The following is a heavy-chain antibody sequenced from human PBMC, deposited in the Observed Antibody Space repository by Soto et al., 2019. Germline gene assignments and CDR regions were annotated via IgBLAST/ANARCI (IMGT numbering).Heavy chain of an antibody. D-gene: IGHD3-3*01. Sequence: SETLSLTCTVSGGSISSGDYYWSWIRQPPGKGLEWIGYIYYSGSTYYNPSLKSRVTISVDTSKNQLSLKLSSVTAADTAVYFCARVELYYDFWSGYSYGMDVWGQGTTVTVSS. CDR2: IYYSGST. CDR3: ARVELYYDFWSGYSYGMDV. CDR1: GGSISSGDYY. V-gene: IGHV4-30-4*01. J-gene: IGHJ6*02.